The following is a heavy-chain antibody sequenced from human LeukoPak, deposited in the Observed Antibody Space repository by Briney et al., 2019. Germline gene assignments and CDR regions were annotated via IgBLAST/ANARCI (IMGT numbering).Heavy chain of an antibody. CDR3: ARGVAAAGANWFDP. J-gene: IGHJ5*02. CDR1: GFTFSSYS. Sequence: GGSLRLSCAASGFTFSSYSMNWVRQAPGKGLEWVSSISSSSSYIYYADSVKGRFTISRDNAKNSLYLQINSLRAEDTAVYYCARGVAAAGANWFDPWGQVTLVTVSS. CDR2: ISSSSSYI. V-gene: IGHV3-21*01. D-gene: IGHD6-13*01.